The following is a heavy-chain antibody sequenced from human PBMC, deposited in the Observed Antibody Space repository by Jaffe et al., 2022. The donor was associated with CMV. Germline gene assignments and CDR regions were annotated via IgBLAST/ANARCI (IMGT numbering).Heavy chain of an antibody. Sequence: EVQLVESGGGLVKPGGSLRLSCAASGFTFSSYSMNWVRQAPGKGLEWVSSISSSSSYIYYADSVKGRFTISRDNAKNSLYLQMNSLRAEDTAVYYCARDLSDYGSKNYFDYWGQGTLVTVSS. CDR1: GFTFSSYS. D-gene: IGHD4-17*01. CDR3: ARDLSDYGSKNYFDY. CDR2: ISSSSSYI. J-gene: IGHJ4*02. V-gene: IGHV3-21*01.